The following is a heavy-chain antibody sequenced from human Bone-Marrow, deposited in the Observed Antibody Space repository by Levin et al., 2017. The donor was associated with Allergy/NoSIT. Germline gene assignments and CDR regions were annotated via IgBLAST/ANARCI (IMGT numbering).Heavy chain of an antibody. CDR2: ISHDGQKK. V-gene: IGHV3-30*03. CDR3: AMSSGDRGAFDI. CDR1: GFTFSRYG. D-gene: IGHD2-21*01. J-gene: IGHJ3*02. Sequence: GGSLRLSCSASGFTFSRYGLHWVRQAPGKGLEWVAGISHDGQKKDYADFVKGRFTISRDDSKNTLYLQMNSLRVDDTAVLHCAMSSGDRGAFDIWGQGTSVTVSS.